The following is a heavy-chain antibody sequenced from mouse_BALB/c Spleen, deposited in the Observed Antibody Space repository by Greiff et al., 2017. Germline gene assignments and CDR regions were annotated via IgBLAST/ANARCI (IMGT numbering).Heavy chain of an antibody. CDR3: ARGDGSSLYWYFDV. Sequence: VKLVESGPGLVAPSQSLSITCTVSGFSLTSYGVHWVRQPPGKGLEWLGVIWAGGSTNYNSALMSRLSISKDNSKSQVFLKMNSLQTDDTAMYYCARGDGSSLYWYFDVWGAGTTVTVSS. J-gene: IGHJ1*01. CDR2: IWAGGST. D-gene: IGHD1-1*01. CDR1: GFSLTSYG. V-gene: IGHV2-9*02.